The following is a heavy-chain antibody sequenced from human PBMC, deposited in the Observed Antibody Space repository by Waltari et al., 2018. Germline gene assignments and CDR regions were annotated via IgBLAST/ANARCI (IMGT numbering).Heavy chain of an antibody. V-gene: IGHV3-23*01. CDR3: APLGYCSDGTCYSTDY. CDR2: LSHDGDTT. CDR1: GFTFSNYV. J-gene: IGHJ4*02. Sequence: EVQLSESGGGLVQPGGSLRLSCAASGFTFSNYVRTWVRQAPGKGLEWVSSLSHDGDTTYYADSVKGRFSTFRDNSRNTLYLQMNSLRAEDTAVYYCAPLGYCSDGTCYSTDYWGQGTLVTVSS. D-gene: IGHD2-15*01.